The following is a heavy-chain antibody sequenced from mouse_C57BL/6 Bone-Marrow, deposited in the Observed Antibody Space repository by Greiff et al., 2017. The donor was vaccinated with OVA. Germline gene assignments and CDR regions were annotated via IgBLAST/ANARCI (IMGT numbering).Heavy chain of an antibody. Sequence: EVQLQQSGPGLVKPSQSLSLTCSVTGYSITSGYYWTWIRQFPGNKLEWMGYRSYDGSNNYNPSLKNRISITRDTSKNQFCLKFNSVTTEDTATYDCASPYGNYSDYYSMDYWGQGTSVTVSS. V-gene: IGHV3-6*01. CDR1: GYSITSGYY. D-gene: IGHD2-1*01. CDR3: ASPYGNYSDYYSMDY. CDR2: RSYDGSN. J-gene: IGHJ4*01.